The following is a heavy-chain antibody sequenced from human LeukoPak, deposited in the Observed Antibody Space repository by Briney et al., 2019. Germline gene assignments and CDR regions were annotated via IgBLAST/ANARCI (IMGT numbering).Heavy chain of an antibody. J-gene: IGHJ4*02. CDR3: AKDYSSGWYFDY. V-gene: IGHV3-48*01. Sequence: GGSLRLSCAASGFTFSSYSMNWVRQAPGKGLEWVSYISSSSSTIYYADSVKGRFTISRDNSKNTLYLQMNSLRAEDTAVYYCAKDYSSGWYFDYWGQGTLVTVSS. D-gene: IGHD6-19*01. CDR2: ISSSSSTI. CDR1: GFTFSSYS.